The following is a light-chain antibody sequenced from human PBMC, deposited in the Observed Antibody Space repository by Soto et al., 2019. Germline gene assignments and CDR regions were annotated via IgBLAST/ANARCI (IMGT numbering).Light chain of an antibody. CDR2: DVS. J-gene: IGLJ2*01. Sequence: QSALTQPASVSGSPGQSITISCTGTSSDVGGYNYVSWYQQHPGKAPKLMIYDVSNRPSGVSTRFCGSKSGNTASLTISGRQAEDEADYYCSSYTSSSTLVVFGGGTKLTVL. CDR3: SSYTSSSTLVV. CDR1: SSDVGGYNY. V-gene: IGLV2-14*01.